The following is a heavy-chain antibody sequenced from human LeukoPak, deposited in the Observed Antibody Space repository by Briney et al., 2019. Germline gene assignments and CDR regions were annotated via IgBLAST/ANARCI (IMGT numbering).Heavy chain of an antibody. V-gene: IGHV4-59*08. J-gene: IGHJ6*02. CDR1: GGSTSNYY. Sequence: SETLSLTCTVSGGSTSNYYWSWIRQPPGKGLEWIGYISYSGSTNYNPSLRSRVAISEDTPRNQFSLRLNSVTAADTAVYYCARHIPVIWSSGYYYGMDVWGQGTTVTVSS. CDR2: ISYSGST. D-gene: IGHD3-3*01. CDR3: ARHIPVIWSSGYYYGMDV.